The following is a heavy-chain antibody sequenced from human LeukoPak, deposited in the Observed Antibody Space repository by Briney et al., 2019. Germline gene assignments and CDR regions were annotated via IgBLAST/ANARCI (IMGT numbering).Heavy chain of an antibody. Sequence: GGSLRLSCAASGFNFSNFAMSWVRQAPGKGLEWVSGISGSAFSTSYADSVKGHFTISRDNFKSTVYLEMKSLSAEDTAVYYCARRLATMDYDYWGQGTLVTVSS. CDR3: ARRLATMDYDY. V-gene: IGHV3-23*01. J-gene: IGHJ4*02. CDR1: GFNFSNFA. D-gene: IGHD5-12*01. CDR2: ISGSAFST.